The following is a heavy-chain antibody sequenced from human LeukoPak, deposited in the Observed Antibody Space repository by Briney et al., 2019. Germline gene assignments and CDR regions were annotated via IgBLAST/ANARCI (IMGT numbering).Heavy chain of an antibody. CDR1: GFTFGSFG. CDR2: ISYDGSEE. CDR3: TKAASFGELLWFEGYFHYGMDV. D-gene: IGHD3-10*01. J-gene: IGHJ6*02. V-gene: IGHV3-30*18. Sequence: GTSLRLSCAASGFTFGSFGMHWIRQAPGKGLEWVAVISYDGSEEYYGDSVKGRLTISRDSSKNTLYLQMHSLRPEDTAVYYCTKAASFGELLWFEGYFHYGMDVWGQGTSVTVSS.